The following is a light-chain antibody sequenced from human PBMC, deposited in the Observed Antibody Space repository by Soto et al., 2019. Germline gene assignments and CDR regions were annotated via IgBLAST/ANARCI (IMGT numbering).Light chain of an antibody. CDR1: QSLLHSDGYNY. CDR3: MQPLQPPVT. CDR2: SGS. V-gene: IGKV2-28*01. Sequence: DIVLTQFSLSLPVTPGEPASISCRSSQSLLHSDGYNYLDWYLQKPGQSPQLLIYSGSHRASGVPDRFSGSGSGTDFTLKISRVEAEDVGIYYCMQPLQPPVTLGGGTKVDIK. J-gene: IGKJ4*01.